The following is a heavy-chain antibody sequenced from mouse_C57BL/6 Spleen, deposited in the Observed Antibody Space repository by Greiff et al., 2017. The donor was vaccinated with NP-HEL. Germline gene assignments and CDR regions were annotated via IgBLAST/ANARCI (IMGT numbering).Heavy chain of an antibody. CDR1: GYTFTSYW. D-gene: IGHD1-1*01. J-gene: IGHJ3*01. Sequence: LQPGAELVKPGASVKMSCKASGYTFTSYWITWVKQRPGQGLEWIGDIYPGSGSTNYNEKFKSKATLTVDTSSSTAYMQLSSLTSEDSAVYYCARGDYYGSAAYWGQGTLVTVSA. CDR3: ARGDYYGSAAY. V-gene: IGHV1-55*01. CDR2: IYPGSGST.